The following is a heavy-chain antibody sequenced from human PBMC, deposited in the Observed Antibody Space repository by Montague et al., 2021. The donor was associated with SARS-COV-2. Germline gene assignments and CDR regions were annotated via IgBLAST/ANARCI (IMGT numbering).Heavy chain of an antibody. J-gene: IGHJ6*02. CDR3: AREYSAPRWFGEYNRYGMDV. D-gene: IGHD3-10*01. CDR2: IWYDGSNQ. CDR1: GFTFSSYD. Sequence: SLRLSCAASGFTFSSYDMHWVRQAPGKGLEWVAVIWYDGSNQYYGDSVKGRFTISRDNSKNTLYLQTNSLRAEDTAVYYCAREYSAPRWFGEYNRYGMDVGGQGTTVTVS. V-gene: IGHV3-33*08.